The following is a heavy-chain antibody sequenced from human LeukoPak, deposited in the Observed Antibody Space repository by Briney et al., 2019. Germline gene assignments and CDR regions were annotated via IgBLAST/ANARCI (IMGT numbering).Heavy chain of an antibody. J-gene: IGHJ4*02. V-gene: IGHV4-34*01. Sequence: SETLSLTCAVYGGSFSGYYWSWIRQPPGKGLEWIGEINHSGSTNYNPSLKSRVTISVDTSKNQFSLKLSSVTAAGTAVYYCARLAAAGYYFDYWGQGTLVTVSS. CDR2: INHSGST. CDR1: GGSFSGYY. CDR3: ARLAAAGYYFDY. D-gene: IGHD6-13*01.